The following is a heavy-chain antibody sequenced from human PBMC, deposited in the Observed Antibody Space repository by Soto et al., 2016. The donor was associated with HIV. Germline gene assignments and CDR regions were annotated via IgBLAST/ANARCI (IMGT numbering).Heavy chain of an antibody. Sequence: QVQLLQSGAAVQKPGASMKISCKASGYTFTSYYYHWVRQAPGQGLEWMAIVNPSSGSTAFAQNFKGRLTLTRDTSSRTVYMEMSSLRYNDTAVYYCVRVNTRGGFDMWGQGTMVTISS. CDR3: VRVNTRGGFDM. CDR1: GYTFTSYY. J-gene: IGHJ3*02. CDR2: VNPSSGST. V-gene: IGHV1-46*01. D-gene: IGHD2-15*01.